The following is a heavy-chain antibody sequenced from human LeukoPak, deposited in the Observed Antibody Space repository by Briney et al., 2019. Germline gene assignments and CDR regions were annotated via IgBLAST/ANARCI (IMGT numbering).Heavy chain of an antibody. D-gene: IGHD5-18*01. CDR2: IYHSGRT. V-gene: IGHV4-38-2*02. J-gene: IGHJ6*03. CDR1: GYSISSGYY. CDR3: ARTTEGGYSYGYFYYYYTDV. Sequence: PSETLSLTCTVSGYSISSGYYWGWIRQPPGKGLEWIGIIYHSGRTNYNPSLKSRVTISVDTSKNQFSLKLSSVTAADTAVYYCARTTEGGYSYGYFYYYYTDVWGKGTTVTISS.